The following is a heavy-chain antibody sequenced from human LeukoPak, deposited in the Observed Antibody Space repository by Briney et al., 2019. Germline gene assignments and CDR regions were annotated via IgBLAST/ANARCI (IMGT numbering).Heavy chain of an antibody. CDR3: ARDPARIAQTIWFDP. D-gene: IGHD6-13*01. V-gene: IGHV3-21*01. J-gene: IGHJ5*02. CDR2: IISSSSYK. Sequence: PGGSLTLSWAASGFTFSSFTMNWVRHAPGKWLEWVSSIISSSSYKYYADSVKGRFTLCRDNAKNSLYLQMNSLRAEDTAVYYCARDPARIAQTIWFDPWGQGTLVTVSS. CDR1: GFTFSSFT.